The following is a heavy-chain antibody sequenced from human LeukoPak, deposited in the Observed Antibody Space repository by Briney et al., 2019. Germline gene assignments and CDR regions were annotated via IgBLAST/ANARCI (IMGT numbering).Heavy chain of an antibody. D-gene: IGHD3-22*01. CDR3: ARGERITMIVVVIPDMDV. CDR1: GFTFSSYA. V-gene: IGHV3-30*01. CDR2: ISYDGSNK. Sequence: GRSLRLSCAASGFTFSSYAMHWVRQAPGKGLEWVAVISYDGSNKYYADSVKGRFTISRDNSEKTLYLQMNSLRAEDTAVYYCARGERITMIVVVIPDMDVWGQGTTVTVSS. J-gene: IGHJ6*02.